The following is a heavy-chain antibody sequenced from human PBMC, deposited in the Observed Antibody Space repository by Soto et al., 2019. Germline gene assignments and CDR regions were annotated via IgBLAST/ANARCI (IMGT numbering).Heavy chain of an antibody. CDR1: GFTFSSYA. V-gene: IGHV3-23*01. Sequence: LRLSCAASGFTFSSYAMSWVRQAPGKGLEWVSAISGSGGSTYYADSVKGRFTISRDNPKNTLYLQMNSLRAEDTAVYYCANLVVAAKGYDAFDIWGQGTMVTVSS. CDR2: ISGSGGST. J-gene: IGHJ3*02. D-gene: IGHD2-15*01. CDR3: ANLVVAAKGYDAFDI.